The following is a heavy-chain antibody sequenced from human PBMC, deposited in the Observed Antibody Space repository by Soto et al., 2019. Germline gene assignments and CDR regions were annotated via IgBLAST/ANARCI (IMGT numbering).Heavy chain of an antibody. Sequence: EVQLVESGGGLVKPGGSLRLSCAASGFTFSSYSMNWVRQAPGNGLEWVSYISSSSSYIYYADSVKSRFTNSRDNAKNSLYLQMNSLRAEDTAVYYCARDSTSMWFGELIVGTAFDIWGHGTMVTVSS. V-gene: IGHV3-21*01. CDR1: GFTFSSYS. J-gene: IGHJ3*02. CDR3: ARDSTSMWFGELIVGTAFDI. D-gene: IGHD3-10*01. CDR2: ISSSSSYI.